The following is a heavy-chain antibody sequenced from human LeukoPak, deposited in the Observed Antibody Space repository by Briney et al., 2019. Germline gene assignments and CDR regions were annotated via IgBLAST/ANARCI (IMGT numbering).Heavy chain of an antibody. CDR1: GFSFSSYS. J-gene: IGHJ4*02. Sequence: PGGSLRLSCAASGFSFSSYSMNWVRQAPGKGLEWVSYISSSSSTIYYADSVKGRFTISRDNAKNSLYLQMNSLKDEDTAVYYCARAGSHYYGSGSGFYFDYWGQGTLVTVSS. CDR3: ARAGSHYYGSGSGFYFDY. V-gene: IGHV3-48*02. CDR2: ISSSSSTI. D-gene: IGHD3-10*01.